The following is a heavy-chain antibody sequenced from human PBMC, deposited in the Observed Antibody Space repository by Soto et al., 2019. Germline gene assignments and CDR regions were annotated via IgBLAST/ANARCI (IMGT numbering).Heavy chain of an antibody. D-gene: IGHD3-22*01. CDR3: ARDQYYYDSSGYSNWFDP. V-gene: IGHV4-31*03. J-gene: IGHJ5*02. CDR1: GGSISSGGYY. Sequence: SETLSLTCTASGGSISSGGYYWSWIRQHPGKGLEWIGYIYYSGSTYYNPSLKSRVTISVDTSKNQFSLKLSSVTAADTAVYYCARDQYYYDSSGYSNWFDPWGQGTLVTVSS. CDR2: IYYSGST.